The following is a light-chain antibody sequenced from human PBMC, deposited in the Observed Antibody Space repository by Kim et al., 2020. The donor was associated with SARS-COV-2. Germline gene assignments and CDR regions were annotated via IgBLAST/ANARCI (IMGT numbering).Light chain of an antibody. J-gene: IGKJ5*01. V-gene: IGKV1-16*02. Sequence: ASGGDTVTITCRASQGISQYLDWFRQKPGKAPESLIYAASSLESGVPAKFSGHGSGTDFTLTITGLQPEDSATYFCQQYYSYPITFGQGTRLEIK. CDR2: AAS. CDR1: QGISQY. CDR3: QQYYSYPIT.